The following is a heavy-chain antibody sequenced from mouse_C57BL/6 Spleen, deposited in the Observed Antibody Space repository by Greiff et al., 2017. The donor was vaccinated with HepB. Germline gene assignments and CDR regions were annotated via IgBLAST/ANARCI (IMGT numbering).Heavy chain of an antibody. CDR1: GFTFSSYG. CDR2: ISSGGSYT. Sequence: DVMLVESGGDLVKPGGSLKLSCAASGFTFSSYGMSWVRQTPDKRLEWVATISSGGSYTYYPDSVKGRFTISRDNAKNTLYLQMSSRKSEDTAMYYCARGGSGFDYWGQGTTLTVSS. J-gene: IGHJ2*01. CDR3: ARGGSGFDY. V-gene: IGHV5-6*02. D-gene: IGHD3-1*01.